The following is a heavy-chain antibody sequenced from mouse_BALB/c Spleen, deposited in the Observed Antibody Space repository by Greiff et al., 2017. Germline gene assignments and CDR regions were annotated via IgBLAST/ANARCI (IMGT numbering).Heavy chain of an antibody. CDR2: ISDGGST. CDR3: ARELRAFAY. V-gene: IGHV5-4*02. J-gene: IGHJ3*01. CDR1: GFTFSDYY. D-gene: IGHD1-1*01. Sequence: EVQGVESGGGLVKPGGSLKLSCAASGFTFSDYYMYWVRQTPEKRLEWVATISDGGSTYYPDSVKGRFTISRDNAKNTLYLQMSSLKSEDTAMYYCARELRAFAYWGQGTLVTVSA.